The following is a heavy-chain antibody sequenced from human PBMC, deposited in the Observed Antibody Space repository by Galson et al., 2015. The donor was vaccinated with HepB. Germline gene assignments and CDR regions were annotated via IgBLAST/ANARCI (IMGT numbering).Heavy chain of an antibody. CDR1: GDSISSGAYY. CDR3: AADRPSPERPGNWNYVPANWFDP. D-gene: IGHD1-7*01. V-gene: IGHV4-31*03. CDR2: IYYTGST. J-gene: IGHJ5*02. Sequence: TLSLTCTVSGDSISSGAYYWSWIRQHPGKGLEWIGYIYYTGSTNYNPSLKSRVTISLDTSKNHFSLNLTSVTAADTAVYYCAADRPSPERPGNWNYVPANWFDPWGQGTLVTVSS.